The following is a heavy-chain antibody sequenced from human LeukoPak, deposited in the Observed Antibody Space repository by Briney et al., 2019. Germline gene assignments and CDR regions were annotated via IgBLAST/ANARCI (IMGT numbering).Heavy chain of an antibody. V-gene: IGHV3-21*04. CDR3: ATSSCAGNSCYCHFDN. CDR2: ISSGSSYI. J-gene: IGHJ4*02. Sequence: PGGSLRLSCAASGFTFSSYSMNWVRQAPGKGLEWVSSISSGSSYIYYADSVKGRFTISRDNAKNSLYLQMNSLRAEDTAVYFCATSSCAGNSCYCHFDNWGQGTLVTVSS. D-gene: IGHD3-22*01. CDR1: GFTFSSYS.